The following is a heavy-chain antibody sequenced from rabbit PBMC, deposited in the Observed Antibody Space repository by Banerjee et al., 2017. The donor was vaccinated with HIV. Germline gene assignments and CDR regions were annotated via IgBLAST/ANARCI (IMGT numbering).Heavy chain of an antibody. CDR1: GFSFSSVYD. D-gene: IGHD6-1*01. CDR3: ARAAGYGGYGFATGFNL. CDR2: VASGSGST. V-gene: IGHV1S40*01. J-gene: IGHJ4*01. Sequence: QSLEESGGDLVKPGASLTLTCTASGFSFSSVYDMCWVRQAPGKGLEWIGCVASGSGSTYYASWAKGRFTISKPSSTTVTLQMTSLTAADTATYFCARAAGYGGYGFATGFNLWGQGTLVTV.